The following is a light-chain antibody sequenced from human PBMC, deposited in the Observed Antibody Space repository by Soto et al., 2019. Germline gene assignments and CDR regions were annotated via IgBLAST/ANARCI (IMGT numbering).Light chain of an antibody. Sequence: EIVWTQSPGTLSLSPGERATLSCRASQSVSSSYSAWYQQKPGQAPRLLIYGASSRATGIPDRFSGSGSGTDFTLTISRMETEDLAVYYCQPYGSSLWTFGQGTKVEIK. J-gene: IGKJ1*01. CDR2: GAS. V-gene: IGKV3-20*01. CDR1: QSVSSSY. CDR3: QPYGSSLWT.